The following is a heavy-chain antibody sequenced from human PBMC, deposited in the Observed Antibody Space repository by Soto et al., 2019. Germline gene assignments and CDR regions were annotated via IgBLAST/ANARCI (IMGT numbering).Heavy chain of an antibody. CDR1: GYSFTSYW. CDR2: IDPSDSYT. V-gene: IGHV5-10-1*01. D-gene: IGHD5-12*01. J-gene: IGHJ6*02. Sequence: KISCKGSGYSFTSYWISWVRQMPGKGLEWMGRIDPSDSYTNYSPSFQGHVTISADKSISTAYLQWSSLKASDTAMYYCARQSIVATITHYYYGMDVWGQGTTVTVSS. CDR3: ARQSIVATITHYYYGMDV.